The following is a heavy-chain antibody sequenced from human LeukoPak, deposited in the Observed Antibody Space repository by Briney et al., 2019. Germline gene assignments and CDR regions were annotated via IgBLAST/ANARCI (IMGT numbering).Heavy chain of an antibody. J-gene: IGHJ5*02. CDR1: GYSISSGYY. Sequence: MTSETLSLTCAVSGYSISSGYYWGWIRQPPGKGLEWIGSIYHSGSTYYNPSLKSRVTISVDTSKNQFSLKLSSVTAADTAVYYCARRGYSGFDPWGQGTLVTVSS. CDR3: ARRGYSGFDP. V-gene: IGHV4-38-2*01. D-gene: IGHD4-11*01. CDR2: IYHSGST.